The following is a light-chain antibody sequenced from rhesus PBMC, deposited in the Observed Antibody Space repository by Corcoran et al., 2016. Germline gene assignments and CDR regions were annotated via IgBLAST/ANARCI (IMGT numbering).Light chain of an antibody. CDR2: GAS. Sequence: TQSPATLSLSPGERATLSCRASQSVSSSLAWYPPKPGQAPRLLLYGASSRATCIPERFSGSGSGTEFTLTISSLEPEDFAVYYCQKYSSSPPYSFGQWTKVEIK. J-gene: IGKJ2*01. CDR1: QSVSSS. V-gene: IGKV3-53*01. CDR3: QKYSSSPPYS.